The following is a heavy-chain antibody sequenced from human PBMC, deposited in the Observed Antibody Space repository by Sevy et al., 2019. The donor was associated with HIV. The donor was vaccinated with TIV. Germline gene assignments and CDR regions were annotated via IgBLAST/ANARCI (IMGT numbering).Heavy chain of an antibody. CDR1: GFTFSSYA. Sequence: GGSLRLSCAASGFTFSSYAIHWVRQTPGKGLEWVAVISYDGNNKYYADSVKGRFTVSRDNSKNTLYAQMNSMRAEDTDVYYCAKDHNLWSEGGFLHHWGQGTLVTVSS. V-gene: IGHV3-30*18. CDR2: ISYDGNNK. J-gene: IGHJ1*01. CDR3: AKDHNLWSEGGFLHH. D-gene: IGHD3-10*01.